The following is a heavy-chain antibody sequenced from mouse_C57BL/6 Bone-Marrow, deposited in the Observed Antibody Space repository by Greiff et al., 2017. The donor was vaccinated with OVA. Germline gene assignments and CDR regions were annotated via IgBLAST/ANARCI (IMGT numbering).Heavy chain of an antibody. J-gene: IGHJ2*01. Sequence: VQLQQPGAELVKPGASVKMSCKASGYTFTSYWITWVKQRPGQGLEWIGDIYPGSGSTNYNEKFKSKATLTVDTSSRTAYMQLSGLTSEDSAVYYCARADYYGSSLDYWGQGTTLTVSS. CDR3: ARADYYGSSLDY. CDR2: IYPGSGST. D-gene: IGHD1-1*01. V-gene: IGHV1-55*01. CDR1: GYTFTSYW.